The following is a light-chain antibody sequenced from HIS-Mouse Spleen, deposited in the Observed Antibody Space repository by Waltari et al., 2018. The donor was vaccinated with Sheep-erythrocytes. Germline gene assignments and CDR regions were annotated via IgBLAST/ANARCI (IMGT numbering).Light chain of an antibody. V-gene: IGLV2-14*02. CDR3: QAWDSSTYV. CDR2: EGS. CDR1: SSDVGSYNL. J-gene: IGLJ1*01. Sequence: QSALTQPASVSGSPGQSITISCTGTSSDVGSYNLVSWYQQHPGKAPKLMIYEGSKRPSGVSRRFSGSKSGNTASLTISGHQAMDEADYYCQAWDSSTYVFGTGTKVTVL.